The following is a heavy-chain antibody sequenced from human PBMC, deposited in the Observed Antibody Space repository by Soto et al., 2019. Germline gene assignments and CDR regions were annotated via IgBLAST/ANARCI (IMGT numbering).Heavy chain of an antibody. CDR2: IGTAGDT. J-gene: IGHJ3*02. D-gene: IGHD3-22*01. CDR3: ARVGVGYYDSSGPYDAFDI. Sequence: EVQLVESGGGLVQPGGSLKLSCAAPGFTFSSSDMHWVPKAPGKVLEWVSAIGTAGDTYYPGSVKGRFTISRENAKNSLYLQMNSLRAEDTAVYYCARVGVGYYDSSGPYDAFDIWGQGTMVTVSS. V-gene: IGHV3-13*01. CDR1: GFTFSSSD.